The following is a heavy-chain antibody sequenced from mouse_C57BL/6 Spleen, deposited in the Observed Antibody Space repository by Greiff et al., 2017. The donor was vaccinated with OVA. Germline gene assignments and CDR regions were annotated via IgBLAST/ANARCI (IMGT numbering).Heavy chain of an antibody. Sequence: SGAELVRPGTSVKVSCKASGYAFTNYLIEWVKQRPGQGLEWIGVINPGSGGTNYNEKFKGKATLTADKSSSTAYMQLSSLTSEDSAVYFCARELGTDFDYWGQGTTLTVSS. CDR2: INPGSGGT. CDR1: GYAFTNYL. V-gene: IGHV1-54*01. CDR3: ARELGTDFDY. D-gene: IGHD4-1*01. J-gene: IGHJ2*01.